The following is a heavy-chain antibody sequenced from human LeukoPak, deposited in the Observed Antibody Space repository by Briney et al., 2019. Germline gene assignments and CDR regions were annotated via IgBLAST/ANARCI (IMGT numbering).Heavy chain of an antibody. D-gene: IGHD1-26*01. CDR1: RYSFTNSW. V-gene: IGHV5-51*01. Sequence: GESLKISCKGSRYSFTNSWIGWVRQTPGKGLEWMGIIYLGDSDVRYSPSFQGQVTVSADKSISSAYLQWSSLKVSDTAMYCCARHGGRYSHSIASWRQGTLVTVSS. CDR2: IYLGDSDV. J-gene: IGHJ4*02. CDR3: ARHGGRYSHSIAS.